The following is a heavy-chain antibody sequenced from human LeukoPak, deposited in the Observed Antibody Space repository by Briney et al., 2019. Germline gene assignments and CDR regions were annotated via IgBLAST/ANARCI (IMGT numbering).Heavy chain of an antibody. V-gene: IGHV4-39*07. Sequence: SETLSLTCTVSGGSISSSSYYWGWIRQPPGKGLEWIGGIYYRGNTYYNPSLKSRVTISGDTSKNQFSLKLSSVTAADTAVYYCARNRYSNGWFDPWGQGTLVTVSS. D-gene: IGHD4-11*01. CDR1: GGSISSSSYY. J-gene: IGHJ5*02. CDR3: ARNRYSNGWFDP. CDR2: IYYRGNT.